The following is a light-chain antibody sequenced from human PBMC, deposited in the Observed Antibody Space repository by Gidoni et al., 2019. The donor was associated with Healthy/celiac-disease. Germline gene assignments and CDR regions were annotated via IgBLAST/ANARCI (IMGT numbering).Light chain of an antibody. Sequence: DIQMTQSPSSLSASVGDRVTITCRASQSISSSLNWYQQKPGKAPKLLIYAASSLQSGVPSRFSGSGSGTDFTLTISSLQPEDFATYYCQQSYSTPGFGPGTKVEIK. CDR3: QQSYSTPG. V-gene: IGKV1-39*01. J-gene: IGKJ3*01. CDR1: QSISSS. CDR2: AAS.